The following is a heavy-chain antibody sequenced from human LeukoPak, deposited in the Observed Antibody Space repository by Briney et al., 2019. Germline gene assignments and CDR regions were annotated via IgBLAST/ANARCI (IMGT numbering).Heavy chain of an antibody. CDR1: GFTFSDYY. V-gene: IGHV3-11*01. D-gene: IGHD6-13*01. Sequence: GGSLRLSCAASGFTFSDYYMSWIRQAPGKGLEWVSYISSSGSTIYYADSVKGRFTISRDNAKNSLYLQMNSLRAEDTAVYYCARVSAAGELYFDYWGQGTLVTVSS. J-gene: IGHJ4*02. CDR3: ARVSAAGELYFDY. CDR2: ISSSGSTI.